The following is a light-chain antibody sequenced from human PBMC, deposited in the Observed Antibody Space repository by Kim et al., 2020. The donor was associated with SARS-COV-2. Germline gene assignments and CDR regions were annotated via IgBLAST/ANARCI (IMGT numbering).Light chain of an antibody. V-gene: IGKV1-16*02. J-gene: IGKJ4*01. CDR3: QQYNSYPLT. Sequence: SASVGNRLTITCRASQGIHNYLAWFQQKPAKAPTSLLYAASSLQSGVPSKFSGSVSGTDFTLPISSLHPEYCATYLCQQYNSYPLTFRGG. CDR1: QGIHNY. CDR2: AAS.